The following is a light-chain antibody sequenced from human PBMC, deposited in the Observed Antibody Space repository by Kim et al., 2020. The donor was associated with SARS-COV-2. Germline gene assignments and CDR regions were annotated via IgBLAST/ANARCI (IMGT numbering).Light chain of an antibody. CDR1: QSVSSN. CDR3: QQYNNWPRT. V-gene: IGKV3-15*01. J-gene: IGKJ1*01. CDR2: GAS. Sequence: EIVMTQSPAILSVSPGERATLSCRASQSVSSNLAWYQQQPGQAPRLLIYGASTRATGIPARFSGSGAGTEFTLTISSLQSEDFAVYYCQQYNNWPRTFGQGTKVDIK.